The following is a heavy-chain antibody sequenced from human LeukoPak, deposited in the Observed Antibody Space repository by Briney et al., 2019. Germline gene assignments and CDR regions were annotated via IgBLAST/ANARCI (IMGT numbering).Heavy chain of an antibody. Sequence: SSETLSLTCTVSGGSISSYYWSWIRQPPGKGLEWIGSIYYSGSTYYNPSLKSRVTISVDTSKNQFSLKLSSVTAADTAVYYCARNSYHYGMGVWGQGTTVTVSS. CDR2: IYYSGST. CDR3: ARNSYHYGMGV. D-gene: IGHD2-21*01. V-gene: IGHV4-59*05. J-gene: IGHJ6*02. CDR1: GGSISSYY.